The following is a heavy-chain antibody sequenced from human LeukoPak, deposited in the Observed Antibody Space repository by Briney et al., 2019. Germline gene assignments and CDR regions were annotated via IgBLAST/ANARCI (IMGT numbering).Heavy chain of an antibody. CDR1: GGSISSSSYY. CDR2: IYYSGST. V-gene: IGHV4-39*01. J-gene: IGHJ5*02. D-gene: IGHD3-22*01. Sequence: PSETLSLTCTVSGGSISSSSYYRGWIRQPPGKGLEWIGSIYYSGSTYYNPSLKSRVTISVDTSKNQFSLKLSSVTAADTAVYYCARQVIVVVITTGIDPWGQGTLVTVSS. CDR3: ARQVIVVVITTGIDP.